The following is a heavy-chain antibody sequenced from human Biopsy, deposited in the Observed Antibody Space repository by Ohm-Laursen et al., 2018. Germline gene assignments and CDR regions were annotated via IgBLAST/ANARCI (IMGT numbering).Heavy chain of an antibody. D-gene: IGHD3-9*01. CDR1: GYTFAGYS. CDR3: ARVPAYPSIDGYYGLDL. J-gene: IGHJ6*02. V-gene: IGHV1-2*02. Sequence: SSVKVSCKASGYTFAGYSLHWVRQAPGHGLEWMGWINPNSGNASYAQSFQGRLTVTRDTSISTAYMELTSLTFDDTAIYYCARVPAYPSIDGYYGLDLWGQGTTVIVSS. CDR2: INPNSGNA.